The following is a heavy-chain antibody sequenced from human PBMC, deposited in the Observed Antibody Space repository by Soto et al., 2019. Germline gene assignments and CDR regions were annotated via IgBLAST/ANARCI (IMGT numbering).Heavy chain of an antibody. CDR2: IYYSGST. CDR3: ARGHGYSSEVPYFDY. CDR1: GGSISSYY. V-gene: IGHV4-59*04. Sequence: PSETLSLTCTVSGGSISSYYWSCIRQPPGKGLEWIGYIYYSGSTYYNPSLKSRVTISVDTSKNQFSLKLSSVTAADTAVYYCARGHGYSSEVPYFDYWGQGTLVTVSS. D-gene: IGHD6-19*01. J-gene: IGHJ4*02.